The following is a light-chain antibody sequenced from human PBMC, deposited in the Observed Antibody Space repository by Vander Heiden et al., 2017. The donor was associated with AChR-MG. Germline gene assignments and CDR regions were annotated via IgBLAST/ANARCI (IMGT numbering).Light chain of an antibody. Sequence: QSVLTQPPSVSGAPGQRVTISSTGSSSNIGAGYDVHWYQQLPGTAPKLLIFGNSNRPSGVPDRCSGSKSGTSASTAITGLQAEDEADYYCQSYDSSMSGSVVFGGGTKLTVL. J-gene: IGLJ2*01. CDR2: GNS. CDR1: SSNIGAGYD. CDR3: QSYDSSMSGSVV. V-gene: IGLV1-40*01.